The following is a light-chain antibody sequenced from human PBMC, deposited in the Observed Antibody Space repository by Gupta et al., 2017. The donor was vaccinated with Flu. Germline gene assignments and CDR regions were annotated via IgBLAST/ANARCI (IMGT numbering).Light chain of an antibody. CDR1: QNSNNW. V-gene: IGKV1-5*03. CDR3: QHYKSFPMYT. Sequence: DIQMTQPPSTLSASVGDRVTFTCRASQNSNNWLDWYQQKPGKAPELLIYKAAILGRGVPSRLSGSGSGTELALTISGRHLADFETSYCQHYKSFPMYTFGQGTKLEIK. J-gene: IGKJ2*01. CDR2: KAA.